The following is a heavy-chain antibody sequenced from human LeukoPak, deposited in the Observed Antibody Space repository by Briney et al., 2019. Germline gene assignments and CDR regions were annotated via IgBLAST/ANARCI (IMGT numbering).Heavy chain of an antibody. Sequence: GGSLRLSCAASGFTFSDYYMSWIRQAPGKGLEWVAVIWYDGSNKYYADSVKGRFTISRDNSKNTLYLQMNSLRVEDTAVYYCARAPYYYDSGDAFDIWGQGTMVTVSS. V-gene: IGHV3-33*08. J-gene: IGHJ3*02. CDR3: ARAPYYYDSGDAFDI. CDR1: GFTFSDYY. D-gene: IGHD3-10*01. CDR2: IWYDGSNK.